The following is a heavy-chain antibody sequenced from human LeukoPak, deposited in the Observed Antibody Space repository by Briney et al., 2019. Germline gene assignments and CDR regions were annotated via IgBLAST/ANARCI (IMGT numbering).Heavy chain of an antibody. CDR1: GGSFSGYY. V-gene: IGHV4-34*01. Sequence: PSETLSLTCAVYGGSFSGYYWSWIRQPPGKGLEWIGEINHSGSTNYSPSLKSRVTISVDTSKNQFSLKLSSVTAADTAVYYCARGRLGTWFGELKAWGQETLVTVSS. CDR3: ARGRLGTWFGELKA. CDR2: INHSGST. D-gene: IGHD3-10*01. J-gene: IGHJ5*02.